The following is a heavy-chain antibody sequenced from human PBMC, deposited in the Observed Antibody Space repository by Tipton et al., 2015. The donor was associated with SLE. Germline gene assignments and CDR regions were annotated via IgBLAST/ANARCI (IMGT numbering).Heavy chain of an antibody. CDR3: ASYSSSYFDY. CDR2: INHSGST. J-gene: IGHJ4*02. V-gene: IGHV4-39*07. D-gene: IGHD6-6*01. Sequence: TLSLTCTVSGGSISSSSYYWGWIRQPPGKGLEWIGEINHSGSTHYNPSLKSRVTISVDTSKNQFSLKLSSVTAADTAVYYCASYSSSYFDYWGQGTLVTVSS. CDR1: GGSISSSSYY.